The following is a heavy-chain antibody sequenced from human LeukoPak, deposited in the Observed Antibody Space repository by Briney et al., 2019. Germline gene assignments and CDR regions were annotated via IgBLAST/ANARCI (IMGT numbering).Heavy chain of an antibody. Sequence: GRSLRLSCAASGFTFSSYGMHWVRQAPGKGLEWVAVIWYDGSNKYCADSVKGRFTISRDNSKNTLYLQMNSLRAEDTAVYYCAREFGYTPSYSSGWNWFDPWGQGTLVTVSS. CDR2: IWYDGSNK. CDR3: AREFGYTPSYSSGWNWFDP. D-gene: IGHD6-19*01. CDR1: GFTFSSYG. V-gene: IGHV3-30*19. J-gene: IGHJ5*02.